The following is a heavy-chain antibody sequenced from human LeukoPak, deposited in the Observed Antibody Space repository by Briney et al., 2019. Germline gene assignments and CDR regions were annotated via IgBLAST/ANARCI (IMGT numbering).Heavy chain of an antibody. Sequence: PGGSLRLSCATSGFTFSNYGMHWVRQAPGKGLEWVAFIRNDDGSNKYYADSVKGRFTISRDNSKNTVHLQMNSLRVEDTAVYYCAKDEAQYFQHWGQGTLVTV. J-gene: IGHJ1*01. CDR2: IRNDDGSNK. V-gene: IGHV3-30*02. CDR1: GFTFSNYG. CDR3: AKDEAQYFQH.